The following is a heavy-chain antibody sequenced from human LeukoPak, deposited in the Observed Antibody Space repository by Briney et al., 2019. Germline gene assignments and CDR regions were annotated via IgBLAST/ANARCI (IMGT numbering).Heavy chain of an antibody. Sequence: ASVKVSCKTSGYSVTDYYIHWVRQAPGQGLEWMGWINTKSGRTSSARKFQGRVTMTRDPSITTVYMDMAWLASDDTAIYFCARADFIDAGPYLIGPWGQGTQVTVSS. V-gene: IGHV1-2*02. CDR1: GYSVTDYY. D-gene: IGHD3-3*01. CDR2: INTKSGRT. J-gene: IGHJ5*02. CDR3: ARADFIDAGPYLIGP.